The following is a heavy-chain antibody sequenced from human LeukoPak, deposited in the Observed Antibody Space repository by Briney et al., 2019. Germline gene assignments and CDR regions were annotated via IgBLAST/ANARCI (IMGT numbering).Heavy chain of an antibody. CDR3: AKSLRGYCSGGSCFYYYYYMDV. CDR2: ISSSSSVI. D-gene: IGHD2-15*01. Sequence: GGSLRLSCAASGLTFSDYAMNWVRQAPGKGLEWVSYISSSSSVIHYADSVKGRFTISRDNSKNTLYLQMNSLRAEDTAVYYCAKSLRGYCSGGSCFYYYYYMDVWGKGTTVTVSS. V-gene: IGHV3-48*01. J-gene: IGHJ6*03. CDR1: GLTFSDYA.